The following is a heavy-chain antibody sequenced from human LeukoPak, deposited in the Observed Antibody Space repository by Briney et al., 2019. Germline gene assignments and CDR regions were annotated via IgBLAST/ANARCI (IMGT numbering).Heavy chain of an antibody. J-gene: IGHJ6*02. CDR1: GFTFGDYY. CDR2: IISRGSTI. V-gene: IGHV3-11*01. CDR3: ARDHGSGSYYSPYYYYGMDV. Sequence: GGSRRLSGAASGFTFGDYYMSWIGQAPGKGREWVSYIISRGSTIYYADSVKGRFTISRDNAKNSLYLQMNSLRAEDTAVYYCARDHGSGSYYSPYYYYGMDVWGQGTTVTVSS. D-gene: IGHD3-10*01.